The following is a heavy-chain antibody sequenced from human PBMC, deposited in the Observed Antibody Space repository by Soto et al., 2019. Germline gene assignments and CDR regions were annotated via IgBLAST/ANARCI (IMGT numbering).Heavy chain of an antibody. D-gene: IGHD3-10*01. J-gene: IGHJ4*02. CDR3: AKYAGLSPGVRFHFDC. V-gene: IGHV3-23*01. CDR2: MSGSDGKT. CDR1: GFTFSSYA. Sequence: EVQLLESGGGLVQPGGSLRLSCAASGFTFSSYAMSWVRQAPGKGLEWVSSMSGSDGKTYYTDFVRGRFTISRDNCENSLYLDMDGLRDEDTAIYCCAKYAGLSPGVRFHFDCWGQGTLVSVS.